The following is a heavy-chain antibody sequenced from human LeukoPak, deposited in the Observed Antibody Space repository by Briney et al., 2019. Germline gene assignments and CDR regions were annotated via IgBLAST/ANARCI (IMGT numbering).Heavy chain of an antibody. Sequence: SETLSLTCTVSGGSIGSSSYYRGWIRQPPGKGLEWIGSIYYSGSTYYNPSLKSRVTISVDTSKNQFSLKLSSVTAADTAVYYCARSKDYYDSSGFGAFDIWGQGTMVTVSS. J-gene: IGHJ3*02. D-gene: IGHD3-22*01. CDR3: ARSKDYYDSSGFGAFDI. V-gene: IGHV4-39*01. CDR1: GGSIGSSSYY. CDR2: IYYSGST.